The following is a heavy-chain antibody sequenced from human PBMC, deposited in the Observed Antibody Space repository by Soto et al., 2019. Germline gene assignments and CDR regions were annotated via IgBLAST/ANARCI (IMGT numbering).Heavy chain of an antibody. V-gene: IGHV4-61*01. Sequence: SETLSLTCTVSGGSVSSGSYYWSWIRQPPGKGLEWIGYIYYSGSTNYNPSLKSRVTISVDTSKNQFSLKLSSVTAADTAVYYCARAEYYYDSSGYSPMDNWFDPWGQGTLVTVSS. CDR2: IYYSGST. CDR3: ARAEYYYDSSGYSPMDNWFDP. CDR1: GGSVSSGSYY. D-gene: IGHD3-22*01. J-gene: IGHJ5*02.